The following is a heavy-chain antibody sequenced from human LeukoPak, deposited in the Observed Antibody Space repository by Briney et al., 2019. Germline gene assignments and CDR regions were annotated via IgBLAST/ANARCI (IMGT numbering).Heavy chain of an antibody. D-gene: IGHD6-13*01. J-gene: IGHJ4*02. CDR1: GGSISSYY. Sequence: PSETLSLTCTVSGGSISSYYWGWIRQPPGKGLEWIGYIYYSGSTNYNPSLKSRVTISVDTSKNQFSLKLSSVTAADTAVYYCARIRIAAAGYYFDYWGQGTLVTVSS. CDR3: ARIRIAAAGYYFDY. CDR2: IYYSGST. V-gene: IGHV4-59*08.